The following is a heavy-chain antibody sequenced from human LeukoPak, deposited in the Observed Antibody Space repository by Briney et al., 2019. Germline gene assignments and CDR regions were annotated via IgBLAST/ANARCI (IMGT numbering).Heavy chain of an antibody. Sequence: GGSLRLSCAASGFTFSSYAMHWVRQAPGKGLEWVAFISYDGSNKYYADSVKGRFTISRDNSKNTLYLQMNSLRSEDTAVYYCVGGAPNWGFDYWGQGTLVTVSS. V-gene: IGHV3-30-3*01. CDR2: ISYDGSNK. CDR3: VGGAPNWGFDY. CDR1: GFTFSSYA. D-gene: IGHD7-27*01. J-gene: IGHJ4*02.